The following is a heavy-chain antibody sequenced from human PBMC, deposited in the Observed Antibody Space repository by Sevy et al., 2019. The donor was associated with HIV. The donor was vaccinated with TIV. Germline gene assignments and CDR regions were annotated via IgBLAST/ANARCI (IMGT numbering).Heavy chain of an antibody. Sequence: GGSLRLSCAASGFTFNTHAMNWVRQAPGKGLEWVALISYDGIIKYYADSVKGRLTISRDNSKNTLSLQMNSLRIEDTAVYYCASQGGYTSAWSPGNYWGQGTLVTVSS. V-gene: IGHV3-30*04. CDR2: ISYDGIIK. J-gene: IGHJ4*02. CDR3: ASQGGYTSAWSPGNY. CDR1: GFTFNTHA. D-gene: IGHD6-19*01.